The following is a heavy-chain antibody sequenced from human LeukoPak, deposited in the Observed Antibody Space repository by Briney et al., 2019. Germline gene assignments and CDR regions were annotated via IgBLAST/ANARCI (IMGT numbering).Heavy chain of an antibody. CDR1: GYTFTGYY. J-gene: IGHJ4*02. Sequence: ASVKVSCKASGYTFTGYYMHWVRQAPGQGLEWMGWINPNSGGTNYAQKFQGRVIMTRDTSISTAYMELSRLRSDDTAVYYCARDKGYCSGGSCYSVRAYWGQRTLVTVSS. CDR3: ARDKGYCSGGSCYSVRAY. D-gene: IGHD2-15*01. CDR2: INPNSGGT. V-gene: IGHV1-2*02.